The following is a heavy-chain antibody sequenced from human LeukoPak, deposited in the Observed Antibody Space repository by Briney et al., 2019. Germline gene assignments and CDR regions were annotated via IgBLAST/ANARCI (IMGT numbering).Heavy chain of an antibody. V-gene: IGHV1-69*13. Sequence: SVKVSCKASGYTFTSYDINWVRQATGQGLEWMGGIIPIFGTANYAQKFQGRVTITADESTSTAYMELSSLRSEDTAVYYCARGYSSSPGSFDPWGQGTLVTVSS. J-gene: IGHJ5*02. CDR1: GYTFTSYD. D-gene: IGHD6-6*01. CDR3: ARGYSSSPGSFDP. CDR2: IIPIFGTA.